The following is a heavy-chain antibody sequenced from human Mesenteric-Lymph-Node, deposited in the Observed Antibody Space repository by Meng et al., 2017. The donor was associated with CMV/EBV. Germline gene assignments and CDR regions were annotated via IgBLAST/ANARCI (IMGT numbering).Heavy chain of an antibody. D-gene: IGHD3-16*01. V-gene: IGHV3-23*01. J-gene: IGHJ4*02. CDR2: ISGSGGST. Sequence: GESLKISCAASGFTFSSYAMSWVRQAPGKGLEWVSAISGSGGSTYYADSVKGRFTISRDNSANTVYLQMNSLRAEDTAVYYCAKDWGTGVIEYWGQGTLVTVSS. CDR3: AKDWGTGVIEY. CDR1: GFTFSSYA.